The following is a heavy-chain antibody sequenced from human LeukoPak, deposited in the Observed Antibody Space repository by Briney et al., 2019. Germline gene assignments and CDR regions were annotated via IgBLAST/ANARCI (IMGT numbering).Heavy chain of an antibody. V-gene: IGHV3-23*01. D-gene: IGHD6-19*01. CDR2: ISGSGGST. CDR3: AKVIAVAGTWSWFDP. J-gene: IGHJ5*02. Sequence: GGSLRLSCAASGFTFSSCAMSWVRQAPGKGLEWVSAISGSGGSTYYADSVKGRFTISRDNSKNTLYLQMNSLRAEDTAVYYCAKVIAVAGTWSWFDPWGQGTLVTVSS. CDR1: GFTFSSCA.